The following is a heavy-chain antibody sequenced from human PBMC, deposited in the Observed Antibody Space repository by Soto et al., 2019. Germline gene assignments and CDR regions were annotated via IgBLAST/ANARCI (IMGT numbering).Heavy chain of an antibody. J-gene: IGHJ6*02. CDR3: ARSGSSWYDAEMRYYYYGMDV. V-gene: IGHV1-69*01. Sequence: QVQLVQSGAEVKKPGSSVKVSCKASGGTFSSYAISWVRQAPGQGLEWMGGIIPIFGTANYAQKFQGRVTITADESTSTAYMELSSLRSEDTAVYYCARSGSSWYDAEMRYYYYGMDVWGQGTTVTVSS. D-gene: IGHD6-13*01. CDR1: GGTFSSYA. CDR2: IIPIFGTA.